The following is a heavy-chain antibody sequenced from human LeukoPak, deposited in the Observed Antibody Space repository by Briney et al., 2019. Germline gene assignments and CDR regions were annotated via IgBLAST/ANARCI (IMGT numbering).Heavy chain of an antibody. J-gene: IGHJ4*02. CDR2: ISAYNGNT. Sequence: ASVKVSCKASGYTFSSYGISWVRQAPGQALEWMGWISAYNGNTKYAQKLQGRVTMTTDTSTSTAYMELRSLRSDDTAVYYCARDRRYNWNDGVRYFDYWGQGTLVTVSS. CDR1: GYTFSSYG. CDR3: ARDRRYNWNDGVRYFDY. D-gene: IGHD1-1*01. V-gene: IGHV1-18*01.